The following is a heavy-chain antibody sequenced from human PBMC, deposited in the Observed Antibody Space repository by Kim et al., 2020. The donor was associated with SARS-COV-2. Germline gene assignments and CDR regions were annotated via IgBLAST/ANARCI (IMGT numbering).Heavy chain of an antibody. Sequence: GGSLRLSCAASGFTFSDYAMNWVRQAPGKGLEWVSGISSGVGRSDYADSVKGRFTISRDNSKNMLYLQMNSLRAEDTAVYYCENRLAANHWGRGTLVTVSS. D-gene: IGHD3-22*01. CDR1: GFTFSDYA. J-gene: IGHJ5*02. V-gene: IGHV3-23*01. CDR3: ENRLAANH. CDR2: ISSGVGRS.